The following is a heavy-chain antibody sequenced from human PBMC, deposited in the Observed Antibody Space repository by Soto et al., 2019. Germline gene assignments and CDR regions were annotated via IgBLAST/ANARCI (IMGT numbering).Heavy chain of an antibody. CDR1: GFTVSNNF. J-gene: IGHJ3*02. CDR2: IYSGGST. Sequence: GGFLRLSCAASGFTVSNNFMCWVRQPPGEGQGLRRGLEWVSVIYSGGSTYYADSVKGRFTISRDTSKNTLYLQMNSLRAEDRAVYYCAKDGPYNTTLGAFDIGGQGKLVTVSS. D-gene: IGHD3-3*01. V-gene: IGHV3-53*05. CDR3: AKDGPYNTTLGAFDI.